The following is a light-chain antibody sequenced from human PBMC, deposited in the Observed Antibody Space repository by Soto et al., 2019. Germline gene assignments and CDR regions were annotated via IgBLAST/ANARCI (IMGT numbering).Light chain of an antibody. Sequence: QSVLTQPASVSGSPGQSITIPCTGTSSDIGGYNYVSWYQQYPGKAPKLMIYEVSNRPSGVSYRFSGSKSGNTASLTISGLQAEDEADYYCSSYTSTYTYVFGTGTKVTVL. CDR3: SSYTSTYTYV. J-gene: IGLJ1*01. CDR1: SSDIGGYNY. CDR2: EVS. V-gene: IGLV2-14*01.